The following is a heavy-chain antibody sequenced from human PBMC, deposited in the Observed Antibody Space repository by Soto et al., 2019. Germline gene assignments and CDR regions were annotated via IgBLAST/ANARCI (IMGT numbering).Heavy chain of an antibody. Sequence: SETLSLTCTVSGGSISSSSYYWGWIRQPPGKGLEWIESIYYSGSTYYNPSLKSRVTISVDTSKNQFSLKLSSVTAADTAVYYCATLCYYGSGSYYEPPDYWGQGTLVTVSS. CDR1: GGSISSSSYY. CDR3: ATLCYYGSGSYYEPPDY. V-gene: IGHV4-39*01. CDR2: IYYSGST. D-gene: IGHD3-10*01. J-gene: IGHJ4*02.